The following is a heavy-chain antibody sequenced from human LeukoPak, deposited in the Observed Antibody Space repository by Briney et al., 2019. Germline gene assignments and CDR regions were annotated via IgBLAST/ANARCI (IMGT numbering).Heavy chain of an antibody. Sequence: ASVKVSCKASGYTFTSYDINWVRQATGQRLEWMGWMNPNSGNTGYAQKFQGRVTITRNTSISTAYMELSSLRSEDTAVYYCARGLYSPKGYYYYYYMDVWGKGTTVTVSS. J-gene: IGHJ6*03. CDR1: GYTFTSYD. CDR2: MNPNSGNT. V-gene: IGHV1-8*03. D-gene: IGHD2-8*01. CDR3: ARGLYSPKGYYYYYYMDV.